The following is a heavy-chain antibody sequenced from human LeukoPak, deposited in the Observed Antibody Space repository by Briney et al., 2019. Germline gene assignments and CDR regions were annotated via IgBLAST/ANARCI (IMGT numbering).Heavy chain of an antibody. J-gene: IGHJ4*02. D-gene: IGHD4-23*01. V-gene: IGHV4-59*11. Sequence: SETLSLTCNVSGASFESHYWTWIRQTPDKRLEWIGYYFDTGSTDYNPSLKSRATMSVDKSKKQFFMRLRSVTVADTAVYYCVRTGWELLTTWGPGTLVTVSS. CDR2: YFDTGST. CDR3: VRTGWELLTT. CDR1: GASFESHY.